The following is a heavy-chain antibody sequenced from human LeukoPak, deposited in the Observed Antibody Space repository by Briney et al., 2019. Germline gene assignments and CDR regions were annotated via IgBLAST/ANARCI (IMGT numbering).Heavy chain of an antibody. Sequence: SETLSLTCTVSGGSISSYYWSWIRQPPGKGLDWIGYIYYSGSTNYNPSLKSRVTISVDTSKNQFSLKLSSVTAADTAVYYCARESVAAEANYFDYWGQGTLVTVSS. J-gene: IGHJ4*02. D-gene: IGHD2-15*01. CDR2: IYYSGST. V-gene: IGHV4-59*01. CDR1: GGSISSYY. CDR3: ARESVAAEANYFDY.